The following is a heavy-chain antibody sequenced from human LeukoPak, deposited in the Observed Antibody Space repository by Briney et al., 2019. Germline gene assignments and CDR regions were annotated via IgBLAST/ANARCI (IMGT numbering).Heavy chain of an antibody. CDR2: IYSGGST. CDR3: ARSVQYYDILTGLNAFDI. Sequence: GSLRLSCAASGFTVSSNYMSWVRQAPGKGLEWVSVIYSGGSTYYADSVKGRFTISRDNSKNTLYLQMNSLRAEDTAVYYCARSVQYYDILTGLNAFDIWGQGTMVTVSS. D-gene: IGHD3-9*01. CDR1: GFTVSSNY. J-gene: IGHJ3*02. V-gene: IGHV3-66*01.